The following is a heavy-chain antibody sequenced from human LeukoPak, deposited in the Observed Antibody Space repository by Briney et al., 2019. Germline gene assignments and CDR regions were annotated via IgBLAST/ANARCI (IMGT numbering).Heavy chain of an antibody. J-gene: IGHJ6*03. D-gene: IGHD5-18*01. CDR3: ARNTALEYYYMDG. CDR2: IYYIGGT. V-gene: IGHV4-59*01. CDR1: GASISSYY. Sequence: SETLSLTRTVSGASISSYYWSWIRQPPGKGLEWIGYIYYIGGTNLNPSLKARVTLPVATSKNQFSLKLSSVAAATRPGNYWARNTALEYYYMDGWGKGTTVTVSS.